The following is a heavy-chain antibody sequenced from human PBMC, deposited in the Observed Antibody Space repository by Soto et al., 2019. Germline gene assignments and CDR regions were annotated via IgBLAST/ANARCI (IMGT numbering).Heavy chain of an antibody. CDR3: AXGRGVVIPASTPDAFDV. Sequence: ASVKVSYKVSGYSFVGYYLHWMRQAPGQGLEWLGWINPTTGGTNFAQKFQGRVTLTTDTSTNTAYMELSSLRSDDTAIYYCAXGRGVVIPASTPDAFDVWGQGTMVTVSS. CDR1: GYSFVGYY. CDR2: INPTTGGT. D-gene: IGHD2-21*01. V-gene: IGHV1-2*02. J-gene: IGHJ3*01.